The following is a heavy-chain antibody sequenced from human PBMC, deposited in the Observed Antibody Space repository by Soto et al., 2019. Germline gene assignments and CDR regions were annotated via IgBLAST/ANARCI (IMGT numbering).Heavy chain of an antibody. CDR1: GGSISSSSYY. D-gene: IGHD5-18*01. V-gene: IGHV4-39*01. J-gene: IGHJ6*02. Sequence: SETLSLTCTVSGGSISSSSYYWGWIRQPPGKGLEWIGSIYYSGSTYYNPSLKSRVTISVDTSKNQFSLKLSSVTAADTAVYYCARLSVDSYGYDYYYYGMDVWGQGTTVTVS. CDR2: IYYSGST. CDR3: ARLSVDSYGYDYYYYGMDV.